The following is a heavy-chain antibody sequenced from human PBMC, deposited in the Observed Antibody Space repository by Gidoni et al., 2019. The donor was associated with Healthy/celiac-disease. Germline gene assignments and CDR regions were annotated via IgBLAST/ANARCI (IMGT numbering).Heavy chain of an antibody. J-gene: IGHJ4*02. CDR1: GFPSSSYA. Sequence: EVQLLESGGGLVQPGGSLSLSCAASGFPSSSYAMSWVRQAPGKGLEWVSAISGSGGSTYYADSVKGRFTISRDNSKNTLYLQMNSLRAEDTAVYYCAKDPWGVCCNNFDYWGQGTLVTVSS. CDR3: AKDPWGVCCNNFDY. CDR2: ISGSGGST. D-gene: IGHD2-8*01. V-gene: IGHV3-23*01.